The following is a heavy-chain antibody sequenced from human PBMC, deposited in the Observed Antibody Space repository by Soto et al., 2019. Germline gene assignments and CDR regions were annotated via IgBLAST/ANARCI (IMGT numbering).Heavy chain of an antibody. V-gene: IGHV1-69*13. J-gene: IGHJ6*02. D-gene: IGHD5-12*01. CDR3: AKEVLPDIVATIKDYYYYYGMDV. CDR1: GGTFSSYA. Sequence: SVKVSCKASGGTFSSYAISWVRQAPGQGLEWMGGIIPIFGTANYAQKFQGRVTITADESTSTAYMELSSLRSEDTAVYYCAKEVLPDIVATIKDYYYYYGMDVWGQGTTVTVSS. CDR2: IIPIFGTA.